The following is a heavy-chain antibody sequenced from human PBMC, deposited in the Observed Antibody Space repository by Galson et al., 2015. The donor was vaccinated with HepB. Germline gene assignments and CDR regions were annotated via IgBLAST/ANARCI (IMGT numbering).Heavy chain of an antibody. CDR1: GFTFSSYD. CDR3: ARGPRYYYGSGSYFGLGYMDV. D-gene: IGHD3-10*01. V-gene: IGHV3-13*01. CDR2: IGTAGDS. J-gene: IGHJ6*03. Sequence: SLRLSCAASGFTFSSYDMHWVRQATGKGLEWVSAIGTAGDSYYPGSVKGRFTISRENAKNSLYLQMNSLRAGDTAVYYCARGPRYYYGSGSYFGLGYMDVWGKGTTVTVSS.